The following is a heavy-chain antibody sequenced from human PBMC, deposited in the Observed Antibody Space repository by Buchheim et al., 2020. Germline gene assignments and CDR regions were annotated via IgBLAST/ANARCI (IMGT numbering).Heavy chain of an antibody. J-gene: IGHJ5*02. CDR2: TYYSGST. Sequence: QVQLQESGQGLVKPSQTLSLTCTVSGGSISSGGYYWSWIRQHPGKGLEWIGYTYYSGSTYYNPSLKSRVTLSVEKFKNQFSLKLSSVTAADTAVYYCERAPTYCSGGSCYLGWFDPWGQGTL. V-gene: IGHV4-31*03. CDR3: ERAPTYCSGGSCYLGWFDP. CDR1: GGSISSGGYY. D-gene: IGHD2-15*01.